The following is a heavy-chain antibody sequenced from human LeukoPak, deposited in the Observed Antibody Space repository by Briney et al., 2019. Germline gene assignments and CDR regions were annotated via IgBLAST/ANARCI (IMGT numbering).Heavy chain of an antibody. CDR1: GFTFSSYA. Sequence: GGSLRLSCAASGFTFSSYAMSWVRQAPGKGLEWVPVISGSGGSTYYADSVKGRFTISRDNSKNTLYLQMNSLRAEDTAVYYCAKEAPTYYYGSGSYFDYWGQGTLVTVSS. J-gene: IGHJ4*02. V-gene: IGHV3-23*01. CDR3: AKEAPTYYYGSGSYFDY. D-gene: IGHD3-10*01. CDR2: ISGSGGST.